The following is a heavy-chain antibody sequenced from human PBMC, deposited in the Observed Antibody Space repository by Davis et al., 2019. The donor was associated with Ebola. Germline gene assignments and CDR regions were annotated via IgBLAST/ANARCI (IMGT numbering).Heavy chain of an antibody. Sequence: AASVKVSCKASGGTFSSYAISWVRQAPGQGLEWMGGMNPNSGNTGYAQKFQGRVTMTRNTSISTAYMELSSLRSEDTAVYYCAREVTSSWYVGFWFDPWGQGTLVTVSS. CDR1: GGTFSSYA. D-gene: IGHD6-13*01. CDR3: AREVTSSWYVGFWFDP. CDR2: MNPNSGNT. V-gene: IGHV1-8*02. J-gene: IGHJ5*02.